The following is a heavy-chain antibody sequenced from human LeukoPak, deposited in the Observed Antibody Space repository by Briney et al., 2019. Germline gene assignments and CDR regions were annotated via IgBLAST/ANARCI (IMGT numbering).Heavy chain of an antibody. CDR1: GFTFSSYA. J-gene: IGHJ4*02. D-gene: IGHD5-12*01. Sequence: GASLRLSCAAPGFTFSSYAMSWVRQAPGKGLEWVSAISGSGGSTYYADSVKGRFTISRDNSKNTLYLQMNSLRAEDTAVYYCAKGYSGYDYYFDYWGQGTLVTVSS. CDR2: ISGSGGST. V-gene: IGHV3-23*01. CDR3: AKGYSGYDYYFDY.